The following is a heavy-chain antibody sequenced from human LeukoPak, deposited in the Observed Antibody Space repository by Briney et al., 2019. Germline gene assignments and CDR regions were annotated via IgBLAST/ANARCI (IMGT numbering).Heavy chain of an antibody. J-gene: IGHJ3*02. CDR1: GFTFSSYT. CDR2: ISSSSTNM. D-gene: IGHD1-26*01. Sequence: GGSLRLSCAASGFTFSSYTMNWVRQAPGKGLEWVSCISSSSTNMYYADSVKGRFTISRDNAKNSLYLQMNSLRAEDTAVYYCARKLYSDNSHDAFDIWGQGTMVIVSS. V-gene: IGHV3-21*01. CDR3: ARKLYSDNSHDAFDI.